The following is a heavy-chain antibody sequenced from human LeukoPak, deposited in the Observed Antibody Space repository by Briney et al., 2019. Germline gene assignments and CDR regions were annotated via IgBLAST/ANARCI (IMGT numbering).Heavy chain of an antibody. V-gene: IGHV3-30*03. Sequence: GGSLRLSCAASGFTFRSYGMHWVRQAPGKGLEWVAVISYDGSNKYYADSVKGRFTISRDNSKNTLYLQMNSLRAEDTAVYDCMFGSSGLDYWGQGTLVTVSS. CDR2: ISYDGSNK. CDR1: GFTFRSYG. J-gene: IGHJ4*02. CDR3: MFGSSGLDY. D-gene: IGHD6-19*01.